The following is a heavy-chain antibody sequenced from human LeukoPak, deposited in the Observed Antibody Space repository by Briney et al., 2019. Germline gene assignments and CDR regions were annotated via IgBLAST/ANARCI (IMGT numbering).Heavy chain of an antibody. J-gene: IGHJ4*02. CDR3: AKAAQTSYDCWSGYYTTPQYYFDY. V-gene: IGHV3-23*01. CDR1: GFTFSSYA. CDR2: ISGSGGST. Sequence: GGSLRLSCAASGFTFSSYAMSWVRQAPGEGLEGVSAISGSGGSTYYAHSVKGRSTISGDNSKNTLYLQMNSLRAEDTAVYYCAKAAQTSYDCWSGYYTTPQYYFDYWGQGTLVTVSS. D-gene: IGHD3-3*01.